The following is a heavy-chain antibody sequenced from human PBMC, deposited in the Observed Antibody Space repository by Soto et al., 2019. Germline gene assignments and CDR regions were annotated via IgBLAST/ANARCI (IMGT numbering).Heavy chain of an antibody. D-gene: IGHD2-15*01. CDR3: ARGPHCSGGSCYSRAGWFDP. CDR2: IYYSGST. V-gene: IGHV4-59*01. CDR1: GGSISSYY. Sequence: SETLSLTCTVSGGSISSYYWSWIRQPPGKGLEWIGYIYYSGSTNYNPSLKSRVTISVDTSKNQFSLKLSSVTAADTAVYYCARGPHCSGGSCYSRAGWFDPWGQGTLVTVSS. J-gene: IGHJ5*02.